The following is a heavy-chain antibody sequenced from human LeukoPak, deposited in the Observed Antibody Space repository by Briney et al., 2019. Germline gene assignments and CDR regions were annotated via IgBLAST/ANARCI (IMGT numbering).Heavy chain of an antibody. CDR1: GFTFSSYA. J-gene: IGHJ6*03. CDR3: AKGLRTGVGPYMGYHYYMDV. Sequence: GGSLRLSCAASGFTFSSYAMSWVRQAPGKGLEWVSTINDNGDGTYYADSVKGRFTISRDNSYNTVSLQMNSLRDEDTGVYYCAKGLRTGVGPYMGYHYYMDVWGKGATVTVSS. D-gene: IGHD3-16*01. V-gene: IGHV3-23*01. CDR2: INDNGDGT.